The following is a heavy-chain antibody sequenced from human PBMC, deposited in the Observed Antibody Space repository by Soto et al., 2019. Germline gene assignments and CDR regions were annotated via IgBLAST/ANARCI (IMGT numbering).Heavy chain of an antibody. J-gene: IGHJ5*02. CDR2: VYHTGDT. Sequence: SGTLSLTCGVSGGTVASSHWWSWVRQSPGGGLEWIGNVYHTGDTNFNPSLQSRVTISVDKSNNQFSLRLNSRKAADTAVYFCAREPLCGGRCYDNYFDPWGQGALVTVSS. CDR1: GGTVASSHW. D-gene: IGHD2-15*01. CDR3: AREPLCGGRCYDNYFDP. V-gene: IGHV4-4*02.